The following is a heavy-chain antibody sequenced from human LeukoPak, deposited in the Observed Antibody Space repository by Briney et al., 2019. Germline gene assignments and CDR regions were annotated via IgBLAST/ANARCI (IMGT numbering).Heavy chain of an antibody. Sequence: KAGESLKISCKWSGYSFTDYWIGWVRQMPGKGLEWMGIIYPEDSDTKYSPSFQGQVTISVDKSISTAYLQWSNLKASDTAMYFCAALQTAYDPVDPWGQGTLVTVSS. CDR2: IYPEDSDT. CDR3: AALQTAYDPVDP. D-gene: IGHD5-12*01. CDR1: GYSFTDYW. V-gene: IGHV5-51*01. J-gene: IGHJ5*02.